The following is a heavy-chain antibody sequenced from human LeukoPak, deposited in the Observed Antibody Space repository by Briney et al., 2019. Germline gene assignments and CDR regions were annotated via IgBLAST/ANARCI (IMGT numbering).Heavy chain of an antibody. CDR1: GFTSSSSW. J-gene: IGHJ3*02. CDR3: ASSIATAGSAAFDM. Sequence: PGGSLSFSGSASGFTSSSSWLHWVPQAPGKGRVGVSRINGDGSTISYADSVKGRFTISRDNAKNTLYLQMNSLRAEDTAVYYCASSIATAGSAAFDMWGRGTMVTVSS. CDR2: INGDGSTI. V-gene: IGHV3-74*01. D-gene: IGHD6-13*01.